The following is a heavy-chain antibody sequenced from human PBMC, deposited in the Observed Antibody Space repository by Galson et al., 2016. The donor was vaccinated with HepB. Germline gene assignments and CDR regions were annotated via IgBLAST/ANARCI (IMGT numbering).Heavy chain of an antibody. Sequence: SLRLSCASSGFTFSTYAMSWVRQVPGKGLEWVSSVSGSGGTSYADSVKGRFTISRDNSKNTLYLQMNSMRVEDTAVYYCTKGRGAGYNGKEWNFEYWGQGILVTSSS. V-gene: IGHV3-23*01. CDR1: GFTFSTYA. J-gene: IGHJ4*02. D-gene: IGHD5-12*01. CDR2: VSGSGGT. CDR3: TKGRGAGYNGKEWNFEY.